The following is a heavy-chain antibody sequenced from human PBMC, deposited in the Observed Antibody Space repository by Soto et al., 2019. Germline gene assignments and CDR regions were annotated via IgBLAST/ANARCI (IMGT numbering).Heavy chain of an antibody. CDR2: IYWDDDK. Sequence: QITLKESGPTLVKPTQTLTLTCTFSGFSLSTSGVGVGWIRQPPGKALEWLALIYWDDDKRYSPSLKSRLTITKDTSKIQVVLTMTNMDPVDTATYYCARRYAEYSSGWAFDYWGQGTLVTVSS. CDR3: ARRYAEYSSGWAFDY. V-gene: IGHV2-5*02. J-gene: IGHJ4*02. CDR1: GFSLSTSGVG. D-gene: IGHD6-19*01.